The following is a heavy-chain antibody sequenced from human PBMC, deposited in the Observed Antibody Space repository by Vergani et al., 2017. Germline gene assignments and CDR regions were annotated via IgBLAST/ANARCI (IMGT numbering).Heavy chain of an antibody. Sequence: EVQLVESGGGLVTPGGSLRLSCAASGFTFSDFSMSWVRQAPGKGLEWVAFIGSSGPYINYADSVKGRFIISRDNTNNSLFLQLRSLRAEDAAVYYCARDCTSGGCPDNYGMDVWGQGATVTVSS. V-gene: IGHV3-21*06. CDR1: GFTFSDFS. D-gene: IGHD2-8*01. CDR2: IGSSGPYI. CDR3: ARDCTSGGCPDNYGMDV. J-gene: IGHJ6*02.